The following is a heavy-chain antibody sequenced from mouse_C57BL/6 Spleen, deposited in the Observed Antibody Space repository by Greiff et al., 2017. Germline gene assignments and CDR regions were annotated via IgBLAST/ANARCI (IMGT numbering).Heavy chain of an antibody. CDR2: INPNNGGT. D-gene: IGHD2-5*01. Sequence: VQLQQSGPELVKPGASVKISCKASGYTFTDYYMNWVKQSHGKSLEWIGDINPNNGGTSYNQKFKGKATLTVDKSSSTAYMELRSLTSEDSAVYYCARKGTYYSNYGYAMDYWGQGTSVTVSS. V-gene: IGHV1-26*01. CDR3: ARKGTYYSNYGYAMDY. CDR1: GYTFTDYY. J-gene: IGHJ4*01.